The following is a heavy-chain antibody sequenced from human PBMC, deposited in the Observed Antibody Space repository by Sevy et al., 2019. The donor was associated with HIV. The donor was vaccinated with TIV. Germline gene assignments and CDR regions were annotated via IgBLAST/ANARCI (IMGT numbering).Heavy chain of an antibody. D-gene: IGHD1-26*01. Sequence: GGSLRLSCAASGFTFCSYSMNWVRQAPGKGLEWVSYISSTSSTIYYADSVKGRFTISRDNAKNSLYLQMNSLRDEDTAVYYCARESGSYVYYYGTDVWGQGTTVTVSS. V-gene: IGHV3-48*02. CDR3: ARESGSYVYYYGTDV. CDR1: GFTFCSYS. J-gene: IGHJ6*01. CDR2: ISSTSSTI.